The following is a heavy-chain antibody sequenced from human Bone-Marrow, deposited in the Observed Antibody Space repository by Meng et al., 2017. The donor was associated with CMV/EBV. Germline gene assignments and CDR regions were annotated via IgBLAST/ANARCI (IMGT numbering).Heavy chain of an antibody. CDR2: ISSSSSYI. D-gene: IGHD5-12*01. Sequence: GESLKISCAASGFTFSSYAMSWVRQAPGKGLEWVSSISSSSSYIYYADSVKGRFTISRDNAKNSLYLQMNSLRAEDTAVYYCARWEIVDAFDIWGQGTMVTVSS. V-gene: IGHV3-21*01. CDR3: ARWEIVDAFDI. J-gene: IGHJ3*02. CDR1: GFTFSSYA.